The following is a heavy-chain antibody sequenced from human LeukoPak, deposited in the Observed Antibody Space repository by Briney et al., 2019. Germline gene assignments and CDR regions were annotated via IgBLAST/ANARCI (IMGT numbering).Heavy chain of an antibody. CDR3: ARASIAAAAESLNWFDP. V-gene: IGHV4-59*01. CDR1: GGSISGYY. D-gene: IGHD6-13*01. CDR2: FFYGGST. J-gene: IGHJ5*02. Sequence: SETLSLTCTVSGGSISGYYWSWIRQPPGKGLEWLGCFFYGGSTNYNPSLKSRVTISVDTSKNQFSLKLTSLTVADTAVYYCARASIAAAAESLNWFDPWGQGTLVTVSS.